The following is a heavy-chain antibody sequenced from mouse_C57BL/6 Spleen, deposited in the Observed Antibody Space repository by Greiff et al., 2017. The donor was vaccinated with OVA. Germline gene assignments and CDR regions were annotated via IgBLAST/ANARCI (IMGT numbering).Heavy chain of an antibody. Sequence: VQLQQSGPELVKPGASVKISCKASGYSFTDYNMNWVKQSNGKSLEWIGVINPNYGTTSYNQKFKGKATLTVDQSSSTAYMQLNSLTSEDSAVYYCAYCGSRATMITSWYFDVWGTGTTVTVSS. CDR2: INPNYGTT. CDR3: AYCGSRATMITSWYFDV. CDR1: GYSFTDYN. J-gene: IGHJ1*03. V-gene: IGHV1-39*01. D-gene: IGHD2-4*01.